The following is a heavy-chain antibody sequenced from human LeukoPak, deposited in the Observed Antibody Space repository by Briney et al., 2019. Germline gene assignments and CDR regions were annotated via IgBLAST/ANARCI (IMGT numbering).Heavy chain of an antibody. CDR2: IYHSGST. J-gene: IGHJ4*02. CDR3: AREYSSSRYGY. V-gene: IGHV4-59*12. CDR1: GVSISGFY. D-gene: IGHD2-2*01. Sequence: SETLSLTCTVSGVSISGFYWSWIRQPPGKGLEWIGYIYHSGSTNYNPSLKSRVTTSVDTSKNQFSLKLSSVTAADTAVYYCAREYSSSRYGYWGQGTLVSVSS.